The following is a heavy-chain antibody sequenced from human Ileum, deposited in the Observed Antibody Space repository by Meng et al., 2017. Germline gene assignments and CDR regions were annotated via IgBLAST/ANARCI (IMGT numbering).Heavy chain of an antibody. CDR3: ARGGPWFDP. CDR2: INHSGST. V-gene: IGHV4-34*01. J-gene: IGHJ5*02. Sequence: QVQRQRWGGGLFKPSETLSLTCAVHGVSFSGYYWSWIRQPPGKGLEWIGEINHSGSTNYNPSLKSRVTISVDTSKNQFSLKLSSVTAADTAVYYCARGGPWFDPWGQGTLVTVSS. CDR1: GVSFSGYY.